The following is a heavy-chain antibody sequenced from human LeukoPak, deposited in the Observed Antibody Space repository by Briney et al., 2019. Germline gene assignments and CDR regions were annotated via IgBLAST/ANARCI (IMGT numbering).Heavy chain of an antibody. V-gene: IGHV3-74*01. CDR3: ASSVEMATMGVY. D-gene: IGHD5-24*01. CDR1: GFTFSSYW. Sequence: GGSLRLSCAASGFTFSSYWMHLVRQAPGKGLVWVSRINSDGSSTSYADSVKGRFTISRDNAKNTLYLQMNSLRAEDTAVYYCASSVEMATMGVYWGQGTLVTVSS. J-gene: IGHJ4*02. CDR2: INSDGSST.